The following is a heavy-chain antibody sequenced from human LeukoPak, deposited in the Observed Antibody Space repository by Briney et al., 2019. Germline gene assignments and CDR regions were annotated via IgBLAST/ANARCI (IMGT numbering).Heavy chain of an antibody. V-gene: IGHV3-23*01. CDR1: GFTFSSYA. J-gene: IGHJ4*02. Sequence: PGGSLRLSCAASGFTFSSYAMTWVRQAPGKGLEWVSGISGSGGSTYYADSVKGRFTISRDNSKNTLYLQMNSLRAEDTAVYYCAKDGHGDYPFYFFDYWGQGTLVTVSS. CDR2: ISGSGGST. D-gene: IGHD4-17*01. CDR3: AKDGHGDYPFYFFDY.